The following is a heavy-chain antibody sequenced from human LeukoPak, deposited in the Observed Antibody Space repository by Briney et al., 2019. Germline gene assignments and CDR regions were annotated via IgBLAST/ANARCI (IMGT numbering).Heavy chain of an antibody. J-gene: IGHJ4*02. Sequence: SLRLSCAASGFTFDDYAMHWVRQAPGKGLEWVSGISWNSGSIGYADSVKGRFTISRDNAKNSLYLQMNSLRAEDTALYYCAKVRYYYDSSGYTRKYYFDYWGQGTLVTVSS. V-gene: IGHV3-9*01. CDR1: GFTFDDYA. D-gene: IGHD3-22*01. CDR3: AKVRYYYDSSGYTRKYYFDY. CDR2: ISWNSGSI.